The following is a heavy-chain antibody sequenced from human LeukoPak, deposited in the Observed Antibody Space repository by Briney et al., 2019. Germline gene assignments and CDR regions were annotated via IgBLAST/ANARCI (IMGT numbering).Heavy chain of an antibody. V-gene: IGHV1-2*06. J-gene: IGHJ4*02. CDR3: ARDQEAFDY. CDR2: IHPNTGGT. CDR1: GYTFTDSF. Sequence: ASVKVSCKASGYTFTDSFMHWVRQAPGQGPEWMGRIHPNTGGTNYAQKFQGRVTMTSDPSLSAAYLELSGLTSDDTAVYYCARDQEAFDYWGQGTLVTVSS.